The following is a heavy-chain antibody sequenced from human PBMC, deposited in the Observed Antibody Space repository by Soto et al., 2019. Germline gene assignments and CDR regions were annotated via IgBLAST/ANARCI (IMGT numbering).Heavy chain of an antibody. Sequence: SETLSLTCTVSGGSISSYYWSWIRQPPGKGLEWIGYIYYSGSTNYNPSLKSRVTISVDTSKNQFSLKLSSVTAADTAVYYCARGLDTYYDFWGGLGSLFDPWGQGTLVTVSS. D-gene: IGHD3-3*01. CDR3: ARGLDTYYDFWGGLGSLFDP. CDR1: GGSISSYY. J-gene: IGHJ5*02. CDR2: IYYSGST. V-gene: IGHV4-59*01.